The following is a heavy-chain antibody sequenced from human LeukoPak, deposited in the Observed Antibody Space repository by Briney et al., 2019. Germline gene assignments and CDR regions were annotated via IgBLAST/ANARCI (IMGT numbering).Heavy chain of an antibody. Sequence: SETLSLTCTVSGGSISSGDYYWSWIRQPPGKGLEWIGYIYYSGSTYYNPSLKSRVTISVDTSKNQFSLKLSSVTAADTAVYYCARHVGGSLDAFDIWGQGTMVTVSS. V-gene: IGHV4-30-4*01. D-gene: IGHD2-15*01. J-gene: IGHJ3*02. CDR2: IYYSGST. CDR1: GGSISSGDYY. CDR3: ARHVGGSLDAFDI.